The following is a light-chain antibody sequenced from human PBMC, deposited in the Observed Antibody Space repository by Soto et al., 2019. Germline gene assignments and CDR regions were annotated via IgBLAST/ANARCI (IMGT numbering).Light chain of an antibody. CDR1: SSNIGAHYD. J-gene: IGLJ1*01. V-gene: IGLV1-40*01. CDR3: QSYDNSLSVYG. Sequence: QSVLTQPPSVSGAPGQRVTISCTGSSSNIGAHYDVHWYQQLPGTAPKLLIYGNSNRPSGVPDRFSGSKSGTSASLAITGLQAEDEADYYCQSYDNSLSVYGCGTGTKVTV. CDR2: GNS.